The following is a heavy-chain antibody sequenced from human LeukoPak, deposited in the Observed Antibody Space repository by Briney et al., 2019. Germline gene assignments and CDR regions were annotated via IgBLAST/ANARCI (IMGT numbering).Heavy chain of an antibody. Sequence: GGSLRLSCAASGFTFSSYGMHWVRQAPGKGLEWVAVISYDGSNKYYADSVKGRFTISRDNSKNTLYLQMNSLRAEDTAAYYCAKGGEFYYYYYGMDVWGKGTTVTVSS. D-gene: IGHD3-10*01. J-gene: IGHJ6*04. CDR3: AKGGEFYYYYYGMDV. CDR2: ISYDGSNK. V-gene: IGHV3-30*18. CDR1: GFTFSSYG.